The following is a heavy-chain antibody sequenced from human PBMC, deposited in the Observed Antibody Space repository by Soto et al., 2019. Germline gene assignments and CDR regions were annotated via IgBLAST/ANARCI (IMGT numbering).Heavy chain of an antibody. Sequence: ASVKVSCKASGYTFTSYGISWVRQAPGQGLEWMGRISAYNGSTNYAQKLQGRVTMTTDTSTSTAYMGLRSLRSDDTAVYYCERHGQNYRLGDYWGQGTLVTVSS. CDR2: ISAYNGST. V-gene: IGHV1-18*01. J-gene: IGHJ4*02. CDR3: ERHGQNYRLGDY. CDR1: GYTFTSYG. D-gene: IGHD1-7*01.